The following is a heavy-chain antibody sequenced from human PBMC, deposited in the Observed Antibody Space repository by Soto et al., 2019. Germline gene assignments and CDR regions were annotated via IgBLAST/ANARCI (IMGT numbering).Heavy chain of an antibody. CDR1: GFTFSSYA. D-gene: IGHD3-22*01. J-gene: IGHJ4*02. CDR2: ISGSGGST. CDR3: AKEGYDASSGYPDY. V-gene: IGHV3-23*01. Sequence: EVQLLESGGGLVQPGGSLRLSCAASGFTFSSYAMSWVRHAPGKGLEWVSAISGSGGSTYYADSVKGRFTISRDNSKNTLYLQRNRPSAADTAVYYCAKEGYDASSGYPDYWGQGTLVTFAS.